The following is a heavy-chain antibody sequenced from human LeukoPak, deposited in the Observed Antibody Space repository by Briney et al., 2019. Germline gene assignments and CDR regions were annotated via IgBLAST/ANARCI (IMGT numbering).Heavy chain of an antibody. D-gene: IGHD2-2*01. CDR1: GFTFSSYA. V-gene: IGHV3-30-3*01. Sequence: GGSLRLSCAASGFTFSSYAMHWVRQAPGKGLEWVAVISYDGSNKYYADSVKGRFTISRDNSKNTLYLQMNSLRAEDTAVYYCARDSFSLQYYFDYWGQGTLVTVSS. CDR2: ISYDGSNK. CDR3: ARDSFSLQYYFDY. J-gene: IGHJ4*02.